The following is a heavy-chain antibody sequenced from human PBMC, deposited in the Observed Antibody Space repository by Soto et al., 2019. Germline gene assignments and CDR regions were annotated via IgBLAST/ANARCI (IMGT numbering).Heavy chain of an antibody. D-gene: IGHD3-10*01. J-gene: IGHJ4*02. CDR3: ARSRVGQFLPVDY. CDR1: GFTFSHYG. V-gene: IGHV3-33*01. CDR2: IWYDGSNK. Sequence: QVQLVESGGGVVQPGRSLRLSCAASGFTFSHYGMHWVRQAPGKGLEWVALIWYDGSNKDYADSVKGRFTISRDNSKNTQYLQMNSLRAEDTAVYYCARSRVGQFLPVDYWGQGTVVTVSS.